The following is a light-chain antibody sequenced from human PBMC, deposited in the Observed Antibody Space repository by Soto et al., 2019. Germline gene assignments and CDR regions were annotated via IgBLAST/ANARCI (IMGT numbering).Light chain of an antibody. Sequence: EIVLTQSPATLSLSPGERATLSCRASQSVSRYLAWYQQKPGQAPRLLIYDASNRATGIPARFSGSVSGTEFTLTISSLEPEDFAVYYCQQRSNWPPLTFGGGTKVEIK. CDR2: DAS. J-gene: IGKJ4*01. V-gene: IGKV3-11*01. CDR1: QSVSRY. CDR3: QQRSNWPPLT.